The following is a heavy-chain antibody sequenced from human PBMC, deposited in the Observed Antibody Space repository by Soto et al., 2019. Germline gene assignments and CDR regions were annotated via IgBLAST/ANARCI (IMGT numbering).Heavy chain of an antibody. V-gene: IGHV3-23*01. CDR3: AKIYGSGSYWTDY. CDR2: ISGSGGST. J-gene: IGHJ4*02. D-gene: IGHD3-10*01. Sequence: GGSLRLSCAASGFTFSSYSMSWVRQAPGKGLEWVSAISGSGGSTYYADSVKGRFTISRDNSKNTLYLQMNSLRAEDTAVYYCAKIYGSGSYWTDYWGQGTLVTVSS. CDR1: GFTFSSYS.